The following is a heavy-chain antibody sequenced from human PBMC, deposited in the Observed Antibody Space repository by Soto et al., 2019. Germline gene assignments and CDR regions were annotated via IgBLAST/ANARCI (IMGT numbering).Heavy chain of an antibody. D-gene: IGHD1-1*01. J-gene: IGHJ4*02. CDR3: AKEGSFNWYKYCFDY. CDR2: ISYDGSNK. V-gene: IGHV3-30-3*01. Sequence: QVQLVESGGGVVQPGRSLRLSCAASGFTFNNDAMYWVRQAPGKGLEWLAVISYDGSNKYYADSVKGRFTISRDNSKNTLFVQMDSLRAEDTAVYYWAKEGSFNWYKYCFDYWGQGTQVTVSS. CDR1: GFTFNNDA.